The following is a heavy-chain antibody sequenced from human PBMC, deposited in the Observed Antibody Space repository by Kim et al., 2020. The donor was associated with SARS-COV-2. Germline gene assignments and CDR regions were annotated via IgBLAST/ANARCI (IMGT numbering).Heavy chain of an antibody. CDR3: ARESAVYYYDSSGYSYFDY. V-gene: IGHV1-18*01. CDR2: ISAYNGNT. CDR1: GYTFTSYG. J-gene: IGHJ4*02. D-gene: IGHD3-22*01. Sequence: ASVKVSCKASGYTFTSYGISWVRQAPGQGLEWMGWISAYNGNTNYAQKLQGRVTMTTDTSTSTAYMELRSLRSDDTAVYYCARESAVYYYDSSGYSYFDYWGQGTLVTVSS.